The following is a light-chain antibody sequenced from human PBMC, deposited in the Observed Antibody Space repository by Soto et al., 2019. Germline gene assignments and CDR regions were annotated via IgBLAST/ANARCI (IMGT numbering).Light chain of an antibody. CDR3: QSHDSSLHASV. V-gene: IGLV1-40*01. CDR2: SNT. CDR1: SSNIGAGYD. Sequence: QPVLTQPPSVSGAPGQRVTISCTGSSSNIGAGYDVHWYLQLPGTAPKLLIYSNTNRPSGVPDRFSGSKSGSSASLAITGLQAEDEADYYCQSHDSSLHASVFGTGTKLTVL. J-gene: IGLJ1*01.